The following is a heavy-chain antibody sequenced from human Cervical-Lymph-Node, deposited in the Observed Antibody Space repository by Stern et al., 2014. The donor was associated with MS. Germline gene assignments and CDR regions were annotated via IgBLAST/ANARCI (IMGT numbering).Heavy chain of an antibody. CDR3: ARDVSSSPDAFDI. Sequence: QVQLQQSGPGLVKPSQTLSLTCAISGDSVSSNSATWSWIRQSPSRGLELLGRTYHRSRWYYDYAISVKSRVTISPDTSKNQFSLRLNSVTPEDTAVYYCARDVSSSPDAFDIWGQGTMVIVSS. CDR1: GDSVSSNSAT. D-gene: IGHD6-6*01. J-gene: IGHJ3*02. CDR2: TYHRSRWYY. V-gene: IGHV6-1*01.